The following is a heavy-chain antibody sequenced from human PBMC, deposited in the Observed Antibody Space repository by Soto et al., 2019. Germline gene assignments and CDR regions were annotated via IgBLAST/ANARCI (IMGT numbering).Heavy chain of an antibody. J-gene: IGHJ6*02. Sequence: QVQLVESGGGLVKPGGSLRLSCAASGFTFSDYYMSWIRQAPGKGLEWVSYISSSGSTIYYADSVKGRFTISRDNAKNSLDLQMNSLRAEDTAVYYCARLDGNSYDSSGYYYYYYGMDVWGQGTTVTVS. CDR1: GFTFSDYY. CDR3: ARLDGNSYDSSGYYYYYYGMDV. D-gene: IGHD3-22*01. V-gene: IGHV3-11*01. CDR2: ISSSGSTI.